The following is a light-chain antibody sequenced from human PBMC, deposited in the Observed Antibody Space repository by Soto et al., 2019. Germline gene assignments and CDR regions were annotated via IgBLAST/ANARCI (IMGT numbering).Light chain of an antibody. CDR1: TSNIGTNA. J-gene: IGLJ2*01. CDR3: AAWDDRLDGVV. CDR2: YNN. V-gene: IGLV1-44*01. Sequence: QSVLTQSPSASGTPGQRVTISCSGSTSNIGTNAVNWYQQVPGTAPKLLIYYNNQRPSGVPDRFSGSKSGTSASLAISGLQSDDEADYYCAAWDDRLDGVVFGGGTKLTVL.